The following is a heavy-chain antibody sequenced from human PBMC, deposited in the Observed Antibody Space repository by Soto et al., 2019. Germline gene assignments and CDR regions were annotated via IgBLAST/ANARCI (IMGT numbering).Heavy chain of an antibody. D-gene: IGHD6-13*01. CDR3: ARGSSSWLSPAYYFDY. V-gene: IGHV3-11*06. Sequence: QVQLVESGGGLVKPGGSLRLSCAASGFTFSDYYMSWIRQAPGKGLEWVSYISSSSSYTNYADSVKGRFTISRDNAKNSLYLQMNSLRAEETAVYYCARGSSSWLSPAYYFDYWGQGTLVTVSS. J-gene: IGHJ4*02. CDR2: ISSSSSYT. CDR1: GFTFSDYY.